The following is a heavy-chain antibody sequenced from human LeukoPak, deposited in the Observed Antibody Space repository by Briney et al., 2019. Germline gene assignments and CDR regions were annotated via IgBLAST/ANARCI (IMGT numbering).Heavy chain of an antibody. D-gene: IGHD6-19*01. V-gene: IGHV3-23*01. J-gene: IGHJ4*02. CDR1: GFTFSTYA. Sequence: GGSLRLSCAASGFTFSTYAMSWVRQAPGKGLEWVSGIVGSDGSIHYADSVKGRFTISRDNTKSTLYLQMNSLRAEDTAVYYCAKDRQPDNGWDLDYWGQGTLVTVST. CDR3: AKDRQPDNGWDLDY. CDR2: IVGSDGSI.